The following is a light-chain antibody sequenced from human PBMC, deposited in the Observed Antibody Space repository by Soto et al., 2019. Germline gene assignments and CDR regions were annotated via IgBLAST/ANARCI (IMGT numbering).Light chain of an antibody. V-gene: IGKV3-20*01. CDR3: QQYGSPYT. CDR1: QSVSSSY. J-gene: IGKJ2*01. Sequence: EIVLTQSPGTLSLSPGERATLSCRASQSVSSSYLAWYQQKPGQAPRLLIYGASSRATGTPDRFSGSGSGTDFTLPSSRLEPEDLSVYYCQQYGSPYTFGQGTKLEIK. CDR2: GAS.